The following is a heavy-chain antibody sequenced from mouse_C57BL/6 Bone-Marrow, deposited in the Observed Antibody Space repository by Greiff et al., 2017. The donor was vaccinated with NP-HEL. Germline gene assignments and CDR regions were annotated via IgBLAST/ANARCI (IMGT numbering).Heavy chain of an antibody. J-gene: IGHJ4*01. CDR2: ISDGGSYT. D-gene: IGHD1-1*02. Sequence: EVKVVESGGGLVKPGGSLKLSCAASGFTFSSYAMSWVRQTPEKRLEWVATISDGGSYTYYPDNVKGRFTISRDNAKNNLYLQMSHLKSEDTAMYYCARVGANYYAMDYWGQGTSVTVSS. V-gene: IGHV5-4*03. CDR3: ARVGANYYAMDY. CDR1: GFTFSSYA.